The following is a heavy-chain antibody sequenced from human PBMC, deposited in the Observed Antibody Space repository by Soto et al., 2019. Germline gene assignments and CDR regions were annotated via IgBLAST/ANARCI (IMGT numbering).Heavy chain of an antibody. V-gene: IGHV1-8*01. D-gene: IGHD1-26*01. CDR1: GYTFSTYD. CDR3: TRAIRNQLLSDY. Sequence: QVQLVQSGAEVREPGASVRVSCKASGYTFSTYDVGWVRQATGQGLEWMGWMNPNSANTGYAQKFQGRVTMTRDTSINTAYMELNSLPSEDTAVYYCTRAIRNQLLSDYWGQGTLVTVSS. CDR2: MNPNSANT. J-gene: IGHJ4*02.